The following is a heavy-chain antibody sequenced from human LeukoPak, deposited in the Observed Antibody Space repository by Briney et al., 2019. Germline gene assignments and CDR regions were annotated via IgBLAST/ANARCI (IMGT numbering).Heavy chain of an antibody. CDR2: ISYDGSNK. J-gene: IGHJ6*02. CDR1: GFTFSTYA. Sequence: GRSLRLSCAASGFTFSTYAMHWVRQGPAKGLEWVAVISYDGSNKYYADSVKGRFTISRDNSKNTLYLQMNSLRAEDTAVYYCARDGTGRDYYDSSGYLTTYYYYYGMDVWGQGTTVTVSS. V-gene: IGHV3-30*14. D-gene: IGHD3-22*01. CDR3: ARDGTGRDYYDSSGYLTTYYYYYGMDV.